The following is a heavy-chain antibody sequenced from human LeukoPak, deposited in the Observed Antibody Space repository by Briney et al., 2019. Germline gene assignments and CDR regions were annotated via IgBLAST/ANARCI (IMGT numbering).Heavy chain of an antibody. V-gene: IGHV1-58*02. CDR3: AAGMKYCSGGSCYDAFDI. Sequence: SVKVSCKASGFTFTSSAMQWVRQARGQRLEWIGWIVVGSGNTNYAQKFQERVTITRDMSTSTAYMELSSLRSEDTAVYYCAAGMKYCSGGSCYDAFDIWGQGIMVTVSS. D-gene: IGHD2-15*01. J-gene: IGHJ3*02. CDR1: GFTFTSSA. CDR2: IVVGSGNT.